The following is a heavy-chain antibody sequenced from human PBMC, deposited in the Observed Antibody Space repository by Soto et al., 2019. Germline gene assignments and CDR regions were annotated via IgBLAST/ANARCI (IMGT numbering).Heavy chain of an antibody. CDR2: ISAYNGNT. V-gene: IGHV1-18*01. D-gene: IGHD2-2*01. CDR1: GYTFTSYG. CDR3: ARLYCISTSCYLGMDV. Sequence: ASVKVSCKASGYTFTSYGISWVRQAPGQGLERMGWISAYNGNTNYAQKLQGRVTMTTDTSTSTAYMELRSLRSDDTAVYYCARLYCISTSCYLGMDVWGQGTTVTVSS. J-gene: IGHJ6*02.